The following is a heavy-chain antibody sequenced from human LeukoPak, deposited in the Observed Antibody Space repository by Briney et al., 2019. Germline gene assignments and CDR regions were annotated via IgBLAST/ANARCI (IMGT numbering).Heavy chain of an antibody. V-gene: IGHV3-53*01. D-gene: IGHD6-13*01. J-gene: IGHJ4*02. Sequence: GGSLRLSCAASGFTVSSNYMSWVRQAPGKGLECVSLIFSGGGTYYADPVKGRFTISKEYSKNTLYLQMSSLRAEDTAVYYCARGYSTSWGHLDYWGQGTLVTVSS. CDR3: ARGYSTSWGHLDY. CDR1: GFTVSSNY. CDR2: IFSGGGT.